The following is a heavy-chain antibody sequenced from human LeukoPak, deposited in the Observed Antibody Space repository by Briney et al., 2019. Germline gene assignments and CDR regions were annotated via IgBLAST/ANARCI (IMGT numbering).Heavy chain of an antibody. D-gene: IGHD2-15*01. CDR3: AKGLSGGI. Sequence: GGSLRLSCAASGFTFSSCAMSWVRQAPGKGLEWVSAISGSGGSTYYADSVKGRFTISSDNSKNTLYLQMNSLRAEDRAVYCCAKGLSGGIWGQGTMVTVSS. CDR2: ISGSGGST. J-gene: IGHJ3*02. CDR1: GFTFSSCA. V-gene: IGHV3-23*01.